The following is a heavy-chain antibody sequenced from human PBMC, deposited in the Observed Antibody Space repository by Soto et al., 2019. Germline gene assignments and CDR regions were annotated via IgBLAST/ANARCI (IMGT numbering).Heavy chain of an antibody. D-gene: IGHD6-13*01. CDR1: GDSFTSYW. J-gene: IGHJ3*02. Sequence: GGSLRISCKGSGDSFTSYWTGTVRQMRAKGLEWMGIIYPGDSASRYSPSSQGQFTISADQSSSTADLQWSSLKAADTARYYCARPSIAAAGDDALEIWGQGTMVTVSS. CDR3: ARPSIAAAGDDALEI. V-gene: IGHV5-51*01. CDR2: IYPGDSAS.